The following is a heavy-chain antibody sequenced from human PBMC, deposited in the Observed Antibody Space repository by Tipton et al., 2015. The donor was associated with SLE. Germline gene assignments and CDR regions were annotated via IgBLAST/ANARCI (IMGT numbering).Heavy chain of an antibody. CDR1: GGSISSGGYY. CDR3: ARDYYDNIGVNAFDI. J-gene: IGHJ3*02. V-gene: IGHV4-31*03. CDR2: IYYSGSA. D-gene: IGHD3-22*01. Sequence: TLSLTCTVSGGSISSGGYYWSWIRQHPGKGLEWIGYIYYSGSAYYNPSLKSRLTISVDTSKNQFSLKLSSVTAADTAVYYCARDYYDNIGVNAFDIWGQGTMVTASS.